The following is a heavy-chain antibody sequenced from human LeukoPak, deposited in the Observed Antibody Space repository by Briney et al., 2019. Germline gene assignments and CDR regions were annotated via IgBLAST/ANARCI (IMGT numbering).Heavy chain of an antibody. D-gene: IGHD3-22*01. Sequence: GGSLRLSCAASGFTFSSYWMHWVRQAPGKGLVWVSRINSDGSSTSYVDSVKGRFTISRDNAKNTLYLQMNSLRAEDTAVYYCARDNRDYYDSSGLDYWGQGTLVTVSS. V-gene: IGHV3-74*01. CDR1: GFTFSSYW. CDR3: ARDNRDYYDSSGLDY. CDR2: INSDGSST. J-gene: IGHJ4*02.